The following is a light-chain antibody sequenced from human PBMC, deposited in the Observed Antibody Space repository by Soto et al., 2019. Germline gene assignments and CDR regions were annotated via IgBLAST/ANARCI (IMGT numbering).Light chain of an antibody. CDR2: DNH. V-gene: IGLV1-44*01. CDR1: SSNIGINT. CDR3: AAWDVSLKGFV. J-gene: IGLJ1*01. Sequence: QLVLTQPPSASGTPGQRVTFSCSGSSSNIGINTVNWYQQLPGTAPQLLISDNHRRPSGVPDRFSGSKSGTSASLAISGLQSEDEATYFCAAWDVSLKGFVFGTGTKLTVL.